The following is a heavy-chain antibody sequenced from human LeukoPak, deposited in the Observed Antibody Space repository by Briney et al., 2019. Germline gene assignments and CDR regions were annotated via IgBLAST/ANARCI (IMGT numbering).Heavy chain of an antibody. J-gene: IGHJ4*02. V-gene: IGHV1-2*06. CDR3: ARRVQTTGVFDY. Sequence: ASVKASCNASGYTFTDYYMHWVRQAPGQGLEWMGRIKPNSGDTNYAQKFQGRVTMTRDTSINTAYMELGRLKSDDTAVYYCARRVQTTGVFDYWGQGTLVTVSS. D-gene: IGHD2-8*01. CDR2: IKPNSGDT. CDR1: GYTFTDYY.